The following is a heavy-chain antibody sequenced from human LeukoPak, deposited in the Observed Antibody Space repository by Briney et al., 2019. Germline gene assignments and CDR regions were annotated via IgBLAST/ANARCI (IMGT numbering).Heavy chain of an antibody. CDR1: GGSISSSSYY. J-gene: IGHJ4*02. D-gene: IGHD2-2*01. CDR2: IYYSGST. Sequence: SETLSLTCTVSGGSISSSSYYWGWIRQPPGKGLEWIGSIYYSGSTYYNPSLNSRVTISLDTSRNQFSLRLTSVTAADTAVYYCARFSSGCSTASCYLTYWGQGTLVTVSS. CDR3: ARFSSGCSTASCYLTY. V-gene: IGHV4-39*07.